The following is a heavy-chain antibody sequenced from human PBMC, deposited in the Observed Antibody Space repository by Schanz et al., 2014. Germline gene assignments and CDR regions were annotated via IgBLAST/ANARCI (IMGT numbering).Heavy chain of an antibody. D-gene: IGHD3-3*01. Sequence: QVQLVESGGGVVQPGRSLRLSCAAYGFTLSSYAMHWVRQAPGKGLEWVALISNDGSIKYYADSVKGRFTISRDNAKNSLYLQMNSLRAADTAVDDYARDGDRFWRNYDIDVWGRGTTVTVS. J-gene: IGHJ6*03. CDR1: GFTLSSYA. V-gene: IGHV3-30-3*01. CDR2: ISNDGSIK. CDR3: ARDGDRFWRNYDIDV.